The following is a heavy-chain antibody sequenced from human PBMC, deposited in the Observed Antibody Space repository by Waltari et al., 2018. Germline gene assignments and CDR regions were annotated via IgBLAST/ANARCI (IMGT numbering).Heavy chain of an antibody. CDR2: MYPAGSA. Sequence: EVKLVESGGGLVHPGGSLRLSCAASGFTVSSTHMSWVRQAPGKGPEWLSIMYPAGSAYNADSVEGRFTMSRDISNNMVHLQMNRLRLEDSATYYCATARDEHTAMVYFDNWGQGTLVSVSS. CDR1: GFTVSSTH. J-gene: IGHJ4*02. D-gene: IGHD5-18*01. CDR3: ATARDEHTAMVYFDN. V-gene: IGHV3-66*02.